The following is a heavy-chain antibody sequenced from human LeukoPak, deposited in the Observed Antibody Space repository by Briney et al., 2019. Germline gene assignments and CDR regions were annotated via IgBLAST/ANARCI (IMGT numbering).Heavy chain of an antibody. CDR3: ARDQTNYGFWSGTYYYGMDV. Sequence: SETLSLTCTVSGGSISSYYWSWIRQPPGKGLEWIGYIYYSGSTNYNPSLKSRVTISVDTSKNQFSLKLSSVTAADTAVYYCARDQTNYGFWSGTYYYGMDVWGQGTTVTVSS. D-gene: IGHD3-3*01. CDR2: IYYSGST. CDR1: GGSISSYY. V-gene: IGHV4-59*01. J-gene: IGHJ6*02.